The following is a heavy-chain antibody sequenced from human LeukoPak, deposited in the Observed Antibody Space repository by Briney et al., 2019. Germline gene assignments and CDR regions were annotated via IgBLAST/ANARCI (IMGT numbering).Heavy chain of an antibody. CDR2: IYSGGST. D-gene: IGHD5-18*01. CDR1: EFSVGSNY. J-gene: IGHJ4*02. CDR3: ARDLSGVTGYTYGRGIDY. V-gene: IGHV3-66*01. Sequence: GGSLRLSCAASEFSVGSNYMTWVRQAPGKGLEWVSLIYSGGSTYYADSVKGRFTISRDNSKNTLYLQMNSLRAEDTAVYYCARDLSGVTGYTYGRGIDYWGQGALVTVSS.